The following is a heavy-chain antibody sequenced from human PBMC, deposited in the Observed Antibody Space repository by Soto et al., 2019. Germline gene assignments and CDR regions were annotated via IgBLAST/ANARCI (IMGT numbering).Heavy chain of an antibody. CDR1: GFTFSSYA. J-gene: IGHJ4*02. D-gene: IGHD3-10*01. Sequence: EVQLLESGGGLVQPGGSLRLSCAASGFTFSSYAMSWVRQAPGKGLEWVSAIGVSGDTTYHADSVKGRFTISRDNSKNTLYLQMGSLRAEETAVYYCAKVRRFGELRSLYWGLGTLVTVSS. CDR3: AKVRRFGELRSLY. CDR2: IGVSGDTT. V-gene: IGHV3-23*01.